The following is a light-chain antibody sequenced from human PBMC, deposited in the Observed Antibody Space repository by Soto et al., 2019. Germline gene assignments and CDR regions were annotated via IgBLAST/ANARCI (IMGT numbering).Light chain of an antibody. CDR1: QSVSSSY. V-gene: IGKV3-20*01. CDR3: QQYCSSPWT. CDR2: GAS. J-gene: IGKJ1*01. Sequence: EIVLTKSPGTLSLSPGERATLSCRASQSVSSSYLAWYQQKPGQAPRLLIYGASSMATGIPDRFSGSGSGTDFTLTISRLEPEDFAVYYCQQYCSSPWTFGQGTKVEIK.